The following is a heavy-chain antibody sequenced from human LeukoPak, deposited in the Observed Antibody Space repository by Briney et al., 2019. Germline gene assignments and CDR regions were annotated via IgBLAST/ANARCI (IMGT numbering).Heavy chain of an antibody. V-gene: IGHV3-48*01. CDR3: ARTGTGYSSSWYSRCYYYYMDV. CDR1: GFTFSSYS. Sequence: GGSLRLSCAASGFTFSSYSMNWVRQAPGKGLEWVSYISSSSSTIYYADSVKGRFTISRDNAKNSLYLQMNSLRAEDTAVYYCARTGTGYSSSWYSRCYYYYMDVWGKGTTVTVSS. D-gene: IGHD6-13*01. CDR2: ISSSSSTI. J-gene: IGHJ6*03.